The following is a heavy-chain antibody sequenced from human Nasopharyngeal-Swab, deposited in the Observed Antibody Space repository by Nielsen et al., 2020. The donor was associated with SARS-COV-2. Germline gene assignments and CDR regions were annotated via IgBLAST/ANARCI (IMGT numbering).Heavy chain of an antibody. V-gene: IGHV4-39*01. CDR2: IYYSGST. Sequence: SETLSLTCTVSGGSISSSSYYWGWIRQPPGKGLEWIGSIYYSGSTYYNPSLKSRVTISVDTSKNQFSLKLSSFTAADTAVYYCARLGLDYLYDYWGQGTLVTVSS. J-gene: IGHJ4*02. CDR1: GGSISSSSYY. CDR3: ARLGLDYLYDY. D-gene: IGHD3/OR15-3a*01.